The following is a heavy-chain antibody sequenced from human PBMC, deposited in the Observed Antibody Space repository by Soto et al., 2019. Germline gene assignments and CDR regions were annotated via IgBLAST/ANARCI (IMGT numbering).Heavy chain of an antibody. CDR1: GFTFSSNA. CDR2: IRGSGLST. Sequence: EVQVLESGGGLVQPGGSLRLSCAASGFTFSSNAMHWVRQAPGKGLQWVSTIRGSGLSTSYADSVKGRFTISRDNSKNTLYLQMNSLRAEDTAVYYCAKDRQGNYFDSWGQGTLVTVSS. CDR3: AKDRQGNYFDS. V-gene: IGHV3-23*01. J-gene: IGHJ4*02.